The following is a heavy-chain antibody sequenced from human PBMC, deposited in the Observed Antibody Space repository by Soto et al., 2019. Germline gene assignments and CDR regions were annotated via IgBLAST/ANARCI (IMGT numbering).Heavy chain of an antibody. D-gene: IGHD3-10*01. CDR1: GYTFTSYD. J-gene: IGHJ5*02. V-gene: IGHV1-8*01. CDR2: MNPNSGNT. Sequence: QVQLVQSGAEVKKPGASVKVSCQASGYTFTSYDINWVRQATGKGLEWMGWMNPNSGNTGYAQKFQGRVTMTRNTSISTACMELSSLGSEDTAVYYLARGRVLLWVGELYSYWFDPWGQGTLVTVSS. CDR3: ARGRVLLWVGELYSYWFDP.